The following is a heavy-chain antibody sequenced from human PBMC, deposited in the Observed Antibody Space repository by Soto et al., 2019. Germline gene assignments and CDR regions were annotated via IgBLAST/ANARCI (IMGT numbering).Heavy chain of an antibody. CDR3: TKGESTSCFCAVDL. Sequence: EVQLVESGGGVVQPGRSLRLSCAASGFTFDGYAMNWVRQAPGKGLEWVSSISCNGSNIVYADSVRGRFTISRDNAKSSLHLQMNSLRAEDTPLYYFTKGESTSCFCAVDLWGQGTMVTVSS. CDR2: ISCNGSNI. CDR1: GFTFDGYA. J-gene: IGHJ3*01. V-gene: IGHV3-9*01. D-gene: IGHD2-2*01.